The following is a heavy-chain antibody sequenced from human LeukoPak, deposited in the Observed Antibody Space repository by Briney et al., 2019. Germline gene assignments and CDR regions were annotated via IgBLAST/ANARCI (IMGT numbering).Heavy chain of an antibody. CDR1: GGSISSSSYY. J-gene: IGHJ4*02. CDR2: IYYSGST. CDR3: ATRTSVYDFWSGYYNSDAFDY. Sequence: SETLSLTCTVSGGSISSSSYYWGWIRQPPGKGLEWIGSIYYSGSTYYNPSLKSRVTISVDTSKNQFSLKLSSVTAADTAVYYCATRTSVYDFWSGYYNSDAFDYWGQGTLVTVSS. D-gene: IGHD3-3*01. V-gene: IGHV4-39*07.